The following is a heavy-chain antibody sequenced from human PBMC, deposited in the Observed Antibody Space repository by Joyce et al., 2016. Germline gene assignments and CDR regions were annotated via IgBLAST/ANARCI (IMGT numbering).Heavy chain of an antibody. CDR2: IYYGGST. V-gene: IGHV4-31*03. CDR1: GGSISSVGSY. D-gene: IGHD3-22*01. J-gene: IGHJ4*02. CDR3: ARGTSGYYPSFDY. Sequence: QVQLQESGPGLVKPSQNLSLTCSVSGGSISSVGSYWSWIRQHPGKGLEWIGYIYYGGSTYQNPSLNSRATISVDTSKNQFSLTLSSVTAADTAVYYCARGTSGYYPSFDYWGQGTLVTVSS.